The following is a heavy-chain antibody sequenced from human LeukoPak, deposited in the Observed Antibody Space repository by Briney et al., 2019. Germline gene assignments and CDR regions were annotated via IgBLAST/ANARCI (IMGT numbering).Heavy chain of an antibody. J-gene: IGHJ4*02. V-gene: IGHV3-33*01. D-gene: IGHD6-19*01. CDR3: ATGAGCGY. CDR1: GFTFSSYG. CDR2: IWYDGSNK. Sequence: GGSLRLSCAASGFTFSSYGMHWVRQAPGKGLEWVAVIWYDGSNKKDADSVKGRFTISRDNSKSTLYLQMNSLRAEDTGVYYCATGAGCGYWGQGTLVTVSS.